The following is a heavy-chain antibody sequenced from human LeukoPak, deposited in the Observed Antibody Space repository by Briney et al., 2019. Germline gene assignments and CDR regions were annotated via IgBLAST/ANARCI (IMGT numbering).Heavy chain of an antibody. CDR3: ARVLGHYYDSSGYYLNWFDP. D-gene: IGHD3-22*01. CDR2: ISAYNGNT. CDR1: GYTFTSYG. V-gene: IGHV1-18*01. Sequence: ASVKVSCKASGYTFTSYGISWVRQAPGQGLEWMGWISAYNGNTNYAQKLQGRGTMTTDTSTSTAYMELRSLRSDDTAVYYCARVLGHYYDSSGYYLNWFDPWGQGTLVTVSS. J-gene: IGHJ5*02.